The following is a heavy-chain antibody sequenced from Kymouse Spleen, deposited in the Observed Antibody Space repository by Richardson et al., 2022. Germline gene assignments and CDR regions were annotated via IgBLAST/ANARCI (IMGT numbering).Heavy chain of an antibody. CDR1: GFTFSSYS. CDR2: ISSSSSYI. V-gene: IGHV3-21*03. Sequence: EVQLVESGGGLVKPGGSLRLSCAASGFTFSSYSMNWVRQAPGKGLEWVSSISSSSSYIYYADSVKGRFTISRDNAKNSLYLQMNSLRAEDTAVYYCAREGYSGSHYYYYGMDVWGQGTTVTVSS. J-gene: IGHJ6*02. D-gene: IGHD1-26*01. CDR3: AREGYSGSHYYYYGMDV.